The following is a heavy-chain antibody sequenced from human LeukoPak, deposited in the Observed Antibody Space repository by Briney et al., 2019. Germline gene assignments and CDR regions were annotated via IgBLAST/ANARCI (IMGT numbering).Heavy chain of an antibody. V-gene: IGHV1-18*04. J-gene: IGHJ5*02. CDR2: ISAYNGNT. Sequence: ASVKVSCKASGYTFTSYGISWVRQAPGQGLEWMGWISAYNGNTNYAQKLQGRVTMTTDTSTSTAYMELRSLRSDDTAVYHCARRLGYCSGGSCYGRDWEINWFDPWGQGTLVTVSS. CDR3: ARRLGYCSGGSCYGRDWEINWFDP. D-gene: IGHD2-15*01. CDR1: GYTFTSYG.